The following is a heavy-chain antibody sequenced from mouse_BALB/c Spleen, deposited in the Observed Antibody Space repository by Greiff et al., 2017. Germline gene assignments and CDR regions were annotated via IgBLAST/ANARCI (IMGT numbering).Heavy chain of an antibody. D-gene: IGHD2-4*01. Sequence: EVQLVESGGGLVKPGGSLKLSCAASGFTFSSYAMSWVRQTPEKRLEWVASISSGGSTYYPDSVKGRFTISRDNARNILYLQMSSLRSEDTAMYYCARQESRSTMIPTNYAMDYWGQGTSVTVSS. CDR2: ISSGGST. CDR1: GFTFSSYA. V-gene: IGHV5-6-5*01. J-gene: IGHJ4*01. CDR3: ARQESRSTMIPTNYAMDY.